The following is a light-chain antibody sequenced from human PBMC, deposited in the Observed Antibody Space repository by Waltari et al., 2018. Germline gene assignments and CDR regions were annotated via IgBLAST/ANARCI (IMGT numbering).Light chain of an antibody. CDR3: SSYTSSSTVV. V-gene: IGLV2-14*01. CDR2: EVR. J-gene: IGLJ2*01. Sequence: QSALTQPASVSGSPGQSITISCTGTSSDIGLYNYVSWHQQHPGKAPKLMIYEVRNRPSGVSNRFAGSKSGSTASLTISGLQAEDEADYYCSSYTSSSTVVFGGGTKLTVL. CDR1: SSDIGLYNY.